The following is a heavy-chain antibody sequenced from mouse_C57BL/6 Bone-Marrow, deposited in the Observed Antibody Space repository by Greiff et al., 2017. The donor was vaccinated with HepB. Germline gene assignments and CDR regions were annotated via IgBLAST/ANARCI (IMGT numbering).Heavy chain of an antibody. CDR2: IYPGSGST. CDR3: ASFYDYAFAY. J-gene: IGHJ3*01. V-gene: IGHV1-55*01. Sequence: VQLQQPGAELVKPGASVKMSCKASGYSFTGYWITWVKQRPGQGLEWIGDIYPGSGSTNYNEKFKSKATLTVDASSSTAYMQLSSLTSEDSAVYYCASFYDYAFAYWGQGPLVTVSA. CDR1: GYSFTGYW. D-gene: IGHD2-4*01.